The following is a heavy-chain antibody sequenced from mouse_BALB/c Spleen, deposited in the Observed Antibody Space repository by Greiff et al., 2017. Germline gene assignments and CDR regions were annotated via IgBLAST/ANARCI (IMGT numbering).Heavy chain of an antibody. CDR2: ISYDGSN. D-gene: IGHD2-2*01. J-gene: IGHJ1*01. CDR3: ARGGYDGDWYFDV. CDR1: GYSITSGYY. V-gene: IGHV3-6*02. Sequence: EVKLVESGPGLVKPSQSLSLTCSVTGYSITSGYYWNWIRQFPGNKLEWMGYISYDGSNNYNPSLKNRISITRDTSKNQFFLKLNSVTTEDTATYYCARGGYDGDWYFDVWGAGTTVTVSS.